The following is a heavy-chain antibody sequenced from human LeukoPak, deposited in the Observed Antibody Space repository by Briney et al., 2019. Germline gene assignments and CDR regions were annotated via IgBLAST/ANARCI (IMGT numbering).Heavy chain of an antibody. CDR3: ARNTSSSPWFDP. Sequence: SETLSLTCTVSGGSIKSPTSYWSWIRQAPGKGLEWIGNVYYIGTTTYHSSLQSRVTISVDTSKNQFSLEMASVTPEDTALYYCARNTSSSPWFDPWGQGTLSSSPQ. J-gene: IGHJ5*02. CDR2: VYYIGTT. V-gene: IGHV4-61*01. D-gene: IGHD6-6*01. CDR1: GGSIKSPTSY.